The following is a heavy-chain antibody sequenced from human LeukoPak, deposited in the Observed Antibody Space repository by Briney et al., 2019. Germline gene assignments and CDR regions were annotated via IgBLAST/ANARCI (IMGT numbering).Heavy chain of an antibody. CDR1: GFTFSNAW. Sequence: PGGSQRLSCAASGFTFSNAWMSWVRQAPGKGLEWVSYISSSGSTIYYADSVKGRFTISRDNAKNSLYLQMNSLRAEDTAVYYCARDKLLSGYGYNYGFDYWGQGTLVTVSS. J-gene: IGHJ4*02. D-gene: IGHD5-24*01. CDR3: ARDKLLSGYGYNYGFDY. V-gene: IGHV3-11*04. CDR2: ISSSGSTI.